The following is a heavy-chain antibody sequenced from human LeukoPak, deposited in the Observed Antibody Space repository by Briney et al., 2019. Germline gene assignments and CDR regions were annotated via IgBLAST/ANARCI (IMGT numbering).Heavy chain of an antibody. D-gene: IGHD3-3*01. CDR2: INGSGSFT. V-gene: IGHV3-23*01. Sequence: PGGSLRLSCAASGFTFSNYVMGWVRQDPGKGLQWVSIINGSGSFTSYADSVKGRLTISRDNTKNSLYLQMSSLRAEDTAVYYCATDRGWRTSGYYLYYFEYWGQGTLVTFSS. CDR1: GFTFSNYV. CDR3: ATDRGWRTSGYYLYYFEY. J-gene: IGHJ4*02.